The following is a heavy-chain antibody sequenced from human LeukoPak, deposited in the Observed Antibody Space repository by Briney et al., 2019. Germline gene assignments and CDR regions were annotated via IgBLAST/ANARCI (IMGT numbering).Heavy chain of an antibody. CDR1: GYTLTELS. CDR2: FDPEDGET. Sequence: GASVKVSCKVSGYTLTELSMLWVRQAPGKGVEWMGGFDPEDGETIYAQKFQGRVTMTEDTSTDTAYMELSSLRSEDTAVYYCATAGPGYYYYGMDVWGKGTTVTVSS. J-gene: IGHJ6*04. D-gene: IGHD3-10*01. V-gene: IGHV1-24*01. CDR3: ATAGPGYYYYGMDV.